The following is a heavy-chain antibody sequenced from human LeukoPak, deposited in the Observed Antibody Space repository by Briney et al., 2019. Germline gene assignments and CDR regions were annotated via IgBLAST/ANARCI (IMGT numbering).Heavy chain of an antibody. CDR1: GFTFSSYW. Sequence: GGSLRLSCAASGFTFSSYWMYWVSQAPGKGLAWVSRINSDGYTTQYADSVKGRFTISRDNAKNTLYLQMNSLRAEDTAVYYCAKRSLSGTLDYWGQGTLVTVSS. J-gene: IGHJ4*02. D-gene: IGHD1-1*01. V-gene: IGHV3-74*03. CDR2: INSDGYTT. CDR3: AKRSLSGTLDY.